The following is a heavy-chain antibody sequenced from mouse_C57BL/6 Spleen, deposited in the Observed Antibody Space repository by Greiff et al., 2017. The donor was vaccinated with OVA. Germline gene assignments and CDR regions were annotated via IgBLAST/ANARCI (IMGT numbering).Heavy chain of an antibody. Sequence: VQLQQSGPELVKPGASVKISCKASGYAFSSSWMNWVKQRPGKGLEWIGRIYPGDGDTNYNGKFKGKATLTADKSSSTAYMQLSSLTSEDSAVFFCAAHYYGSRYGIVWGTGTTVTVSA. D-gene: IGHD1-1*01. CDR1: GYAFSSSW. J-gene: IGHJ1*03. CDR3: AAHYYGSRYGIV. CDR2: IYPGDGDT. V-gene: IGHV1-82*01.